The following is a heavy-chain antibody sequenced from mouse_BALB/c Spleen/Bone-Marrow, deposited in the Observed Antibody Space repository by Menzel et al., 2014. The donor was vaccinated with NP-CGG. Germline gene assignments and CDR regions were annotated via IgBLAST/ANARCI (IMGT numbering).Heavy chain of an antibody. J-gene: IGHJ4*01. CDR1: GYTFTEYT. CDR2: INPNNGGT. CDR3: ARLGVVTLAADY. D-gene: IGHD2-2*01. V-gene: IGHV1-18*01. Sequence: EVKLMESGPELVKPGASVKISCKTSGYTFTEYTMHWVKQRPGKSLERIGGINPNNGGTSYNQKFKGKATLTVDKSSSTAYMERRSLSSEDSAVYYCARLGVVTLAADYWGEGTS.